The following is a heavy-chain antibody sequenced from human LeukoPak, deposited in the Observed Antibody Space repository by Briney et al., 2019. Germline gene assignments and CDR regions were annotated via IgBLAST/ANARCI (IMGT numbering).Heavy chain of an antibody. D-gene: IGHD1-26*01. CDR1: GGTLNSHI. CDR3: TRVNLRGSKYNWFDP. Sequence: SVKVSCKTSGGTLNSHIFSWVRQAPGQGLEWMGRITPIIGTTKYAQKFHDRVTITSDKSTTTVYMELSSLRSDDTAVYYCTRVNLRGSKYNWFDPWSQGTLVAVSS. J-gene: IGHJ5*02. V-gene: IGHV1-69*08. CDR2: ITPIIGTT.